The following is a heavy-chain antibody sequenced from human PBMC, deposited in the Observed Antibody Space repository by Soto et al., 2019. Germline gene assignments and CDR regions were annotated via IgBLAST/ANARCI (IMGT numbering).Heavy chain of an antibody. D-gene: IGHD5-12*01. Sequence: QLQLQESGPGLVKPSETLSLTCTVSGGSISSSSYYWGWIRQPPGKGLEWIGSIYYSGSTYYNPSLKSRVTISVDTSKNQFSLKLSSVTAADTAVYYCARTGIVATIVVGPPTSNWFDPWGQGTLVTVSS. CDR2: IYYSGST. CDR1: GGSISSSSYY. V-gene: IGHV4-39*01. J-gene: IGHJ5*02. CDR3: ARTGIVATIVVGPPTSNWFDP.